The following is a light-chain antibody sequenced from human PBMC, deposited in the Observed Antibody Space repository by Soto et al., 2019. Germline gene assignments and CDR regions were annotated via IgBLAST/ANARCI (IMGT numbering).Light chain of an antibody. CDR2: DTS. CDR3: QQRSNWPIT. J-gene: IGKJ5*01. Sequence: EIVLTQSPATLSLSPGKRATLSCRASQSVSNFSAWYQQKPGQAPRLLIYDTSNRATGIPARFSGSGSGTDFTLTINNLEPEDFAVYYCQQRSNWPITFGQGTRLEIK. V-gene: IGKV3-11*01. CDR1: QSVSNF.